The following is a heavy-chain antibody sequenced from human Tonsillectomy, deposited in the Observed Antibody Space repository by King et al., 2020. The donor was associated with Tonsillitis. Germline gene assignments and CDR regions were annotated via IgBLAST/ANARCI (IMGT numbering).Heavy chain of an antibody. J-gene: IGHJ4*02. V-gene: IGHV4-39*07. CDR2: IFYSGST. CDR1: GCSISSSSYY. Sequence: QLQESGPGLVKPSETLSLTCTVSGCSISSSSYYWGWIRQPPGKGLEWIGNIFYSGSTYYNPSLKSRVTISADTSKNQFSLNLSSVSAADTAVYYCASPGRELPSFDYWGQGTLVTVSS. D-gene: IGHD1-26*01. CDR3: ASPGRELPSFDY.